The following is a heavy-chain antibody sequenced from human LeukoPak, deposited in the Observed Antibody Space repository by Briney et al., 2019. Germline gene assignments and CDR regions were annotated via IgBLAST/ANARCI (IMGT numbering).Heavy chain of an antibody. Sequence: KSSETLSLTCTVSRGSISTYYWTWIRQPPGKGLEWIGYIYYTGSTNYNPSLESRVTISVDTSKNQFSLKLSSVTAADTAVYYCAREDSSSWYGGGYYYYGMDVWGQGTTVTVSS. V-gene: IGHV4-59*01. CDR2: IYYTGST. CDR3: AREDSSSWYGGGYYYYGMDV. CDR1: RGSISTYY. D-gene: IGHD6-13*01. J-gene: IGHJ6*02.